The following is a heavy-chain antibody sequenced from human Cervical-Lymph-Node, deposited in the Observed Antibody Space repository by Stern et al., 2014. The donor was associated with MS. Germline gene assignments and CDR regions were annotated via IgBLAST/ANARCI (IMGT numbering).Heavy chain of an antibody. V-gene: IGHV3-33*01. D-gene: IGHD5-24*01. CDR1: GFTFRSYG. CDR3: ARGHIPYAYNYLFDY. Sequence: VQLEESGGGVVQPGTSLRLSCAASGFTFRSYGMHWVRQAPGKGLEWVALVWYDGSTAYYRNSVKGRFTISRDNSNNTLFLHMNSLTAEDTAVYYCARGHIPYAYNYLFDYWGQGTLVTVSS. J-gene: IGHJ4*02. CDR2: VWYDGSTA.